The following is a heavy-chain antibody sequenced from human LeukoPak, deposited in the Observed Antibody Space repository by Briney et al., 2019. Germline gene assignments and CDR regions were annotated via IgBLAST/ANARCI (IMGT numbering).Heavy chain of an antibody. J-gene: IGHJ6*02. CDR2: ISVRAGTI. V-gene: IGHV3-48*03. CDR3: AKDFPHYYEVPHGMDV. CDR1: GFGFGQYE. Sequence: GGSLRLSCAASGFGFGQYEMSWVRQAPGKGLEWIAYISVRAGTIYYGDSAEGRFTISRDDAKNSLYLQMNGLRVEDTAIYYCAKDFPHYYEVPHGMDVWGQGTTVTV. D-gene: IGHD3-22*01.